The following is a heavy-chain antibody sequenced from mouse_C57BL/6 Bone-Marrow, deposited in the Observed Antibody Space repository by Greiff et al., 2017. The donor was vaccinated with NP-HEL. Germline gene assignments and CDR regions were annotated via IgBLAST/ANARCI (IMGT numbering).Heavy chain of an antibody. CDR3: ARPGGPAWFAY. Sequence: EVKVVESGGGLVKPGGSLKLSCAASGFTFSDYGMHWVRQAPEKGLEWVAYISSGSSTIYYADTVKGRVTISRDNAKNTLFLQMTSLRSEDTAMYYCARPGGPAWFAYWGQGTLVTVSA. CDR1: GFTFSDYG. CDR2: ISSGSSTI. V-gene: IGHV5-17*01. J-gene: IGHJ3*01.